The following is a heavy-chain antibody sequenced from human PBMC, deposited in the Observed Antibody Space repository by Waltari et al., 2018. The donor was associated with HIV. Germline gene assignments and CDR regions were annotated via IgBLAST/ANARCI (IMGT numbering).Heavy chain of an antibody. Sequence: VQLRESGPRLVKPSETLSLVCNVSGDSMKTHYWTWIRQSPEKGLEWLGYFYYSGSSNCTRCRTPDNPYLQSRVTISVARSKNQGSLRLRAVTAADTGVYFCARGNCHLGSCLLVAFPFDFWGQGIPVVVSS. J-gene: IGHJ3*01. CDR3: ARGNCHLGSCLLVAFPFDF. CDR2: FYYSGSS. V-gene: IGHV4-59*11. CDR1: GDSMKTHY. D-gene: IGHD5-12*01.